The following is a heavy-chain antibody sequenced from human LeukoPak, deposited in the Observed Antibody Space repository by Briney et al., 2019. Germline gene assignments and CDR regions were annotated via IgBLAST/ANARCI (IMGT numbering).Heavy chain of an antibody. CDR2: IYYGGST. Sequence: SETLSLTCTVSGGSISSSSYYWGWIRQPPGKGLEWIGSIYYGGSTYYNPSLKSRVTISVDTSKNQFSLKLSSVTAADTAVYYCARQASPGYCSGGSCYRKYNWFDPWGQGTLVTVSS. J-gene: IGHJ5*02. CDR3: ARQASPGYCSGGSCYRKYNWFDP. CDR1: GGSISSSSYY. V-gene: IGHV4-39*01. D-gene: IGHD2-15*01.